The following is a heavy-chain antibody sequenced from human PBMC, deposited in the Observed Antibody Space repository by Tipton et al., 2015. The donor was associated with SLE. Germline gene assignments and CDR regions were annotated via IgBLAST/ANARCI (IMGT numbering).Heavy chain of an antibody. D-gene: IGHD1-1*01. V-gene: IGHV3-30*14. CDR2: ISYDGSNK. CDR3: AREEERPIQH. Sequence: RSLRLSCAASGFTFSSYAMHWVRQAPGKGLEWVAVISYDGSNKYYADSVKGRFTISRDNSKNTLYLQMNSLRAEDTAVYYCAREEERPIQHWGQGTLVTVSS. CDR1: GFTFSSYA. J-gene: IGHJ1*01.